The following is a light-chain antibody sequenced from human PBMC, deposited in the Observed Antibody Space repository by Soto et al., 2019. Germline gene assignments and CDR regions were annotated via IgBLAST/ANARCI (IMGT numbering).Light chain of an antibody. CDR1: ALPKQY. CDR3: QSAHSSGTDVV. J-gene: IGLJ2*01. Sequence: SYELTQPPSMSLSPGQTARITCSGDALPKQYAYWYQKKPGQAPVLVIYKDTERPSGIPERFSGSSSGTAVTLTISGVQAEDEADYYCQSAHSSGTDVVFGGGTKLTVL. V-gene: IGLV3-25*03. CDR2: KDT.